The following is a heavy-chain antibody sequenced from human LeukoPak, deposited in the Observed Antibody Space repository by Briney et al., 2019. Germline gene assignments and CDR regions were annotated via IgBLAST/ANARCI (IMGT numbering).Heavy chain of an antibody. CDR2: ISSSSSYI. J-gene: IGHJ4*02. V-gene: IGHV3-21*01. D-gene: IGHD3-10*01. CDR1: GFTFGSYS. CDR3: ARDYGSGSYYVY. Sequence: GGSLRLSRAASGFTFGSYSMNWVRQAPGKGLEWVSSISSSSSYIYYADSVKGRFTISRDNAKNSLYLQMNSLRAEDTAVYYCARDYGSGSYYVYWGQGTLVTVSS.